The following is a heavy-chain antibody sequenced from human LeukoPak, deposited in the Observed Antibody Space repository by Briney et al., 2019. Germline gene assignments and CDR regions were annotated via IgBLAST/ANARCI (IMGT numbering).Heavy chain of an antibody. V-gene: IGHV4-30-4*01. D-gene: IGHD4-17*01. CDR1: GGSISSGDYY. CDR3: ARDGTDYGDYDLYYYYGMDV. J-gene: IGHJ6*02. CDR2: IYYSGST. Sequence: SQTLSLTCTVSGGSISSGDYYWSWIREPPGKGLEWIGYIYYSGSTYYNPSLKRRVTISVDTSKNQFSLKLSSVTAADTAVYYCARDGTDYGDYDLYYYYGMDVWGQGTTVTVSS.